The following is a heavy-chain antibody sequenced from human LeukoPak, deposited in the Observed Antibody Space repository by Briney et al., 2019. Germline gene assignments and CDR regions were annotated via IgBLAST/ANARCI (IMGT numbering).Heavy chain of an antibody. D-gene: IGHD2-8*01. CDR3: ARGMVYANWFDP. Sequence: SETLSLTCTVSGGSISSGDYYWSWIRQPPGKGLEWIGYIYYSGSTYYNPSLKSRVTISVDTSKNQFSLKLSSVTAADTAVYYCARGMVYANWFDPWGQGTLVTVSS. V-gene: IGHV4-30-4*01. CDR2: IYYSGST. CDR1: GGSISSGDYY. J-gene: IGHJ5*02.